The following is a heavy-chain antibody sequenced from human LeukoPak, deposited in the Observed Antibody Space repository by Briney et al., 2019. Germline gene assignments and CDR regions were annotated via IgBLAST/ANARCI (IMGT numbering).Heavy chain of an antibody. CDR2: IYWDDDK. V-gene: IGHV2-5*02. D-gene: IGHD3-10*01. J-gene: IGHJ4*02. CDR1: GFSLSTSGVG. CDR3: AHLYGSGSSLNY. Sequence: SGPTLVKPTQTLTLTCTFSGFSLSTSGVGVGWIRQPPGKALEWLALIYWDDDKRYSPSLKSRLTITKVTSKNQVVLTMTNMDPVDTATYYCAHLYGSGSSLNYWGQGTLVTVSS.